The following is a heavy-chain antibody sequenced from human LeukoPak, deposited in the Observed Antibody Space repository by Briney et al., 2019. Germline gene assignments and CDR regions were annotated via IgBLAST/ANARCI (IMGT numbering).Heavy chain of an antibody. V-gene: IGHV3-23*01. CDR1: GLTFSSYA. CDR2: ISGSGGST. CDR3: AKGPYYDFWSGYWYY. Sequence: GGSLRLSCAASGLTFSSYAMSWVRQAPGKGLEWVSAISGSGGSTYYADSVKGRFTISRDNSKNTLYLQMNSLRAADTAVYYCAKGPYYDFWSGYWYYWGQGTLVTVSS. D-gene: IGHD3-3*01. J-gene: IGHJ4*02.